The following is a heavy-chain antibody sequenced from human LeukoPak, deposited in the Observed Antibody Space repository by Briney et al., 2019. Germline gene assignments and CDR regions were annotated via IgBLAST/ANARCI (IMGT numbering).Heavy chain of an antibody. J-gene: IGHJ1*01. V-gene: IGHV3-7*01. Sequence: GGSLRLSCATSGFTFSTYWMTWVRQAPGKGLEWVANIKQDGSEKYYVDSVKGRFNISRDNAKNSLYLQMNSLRAEDTAVYYCAKDWKGIMITWCFQHWGQGTLVTVSS. CDR2: IKQDGSEK. CDR1: GFTFSTYW. D-gene: IGHD3-16*01. CDR3: AKDWKGIMITWCFQH.